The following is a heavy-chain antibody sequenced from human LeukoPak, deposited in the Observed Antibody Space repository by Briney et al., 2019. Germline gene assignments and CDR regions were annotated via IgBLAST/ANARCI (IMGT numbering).Heavy chain of an antibody. CDR2: IIPIFGTA. CDR1: GGTFSSYA. D-gene: IGHD2-2*01. CDR3: ARVRDIVVVPSSPYGMDV. V-gene: IGHV1-69*13. Sequence: SVKVSSKASGGTFSSYAISWVRQAPGQGLEWMGGIIPIFGTANYAQKFQGRVTITADESTSTAYMELSSLRSEDTAVYYCARVRDIVVVPSSPYGMDVWGQGTTVTVSS. J-gene: IGHJ6*02.